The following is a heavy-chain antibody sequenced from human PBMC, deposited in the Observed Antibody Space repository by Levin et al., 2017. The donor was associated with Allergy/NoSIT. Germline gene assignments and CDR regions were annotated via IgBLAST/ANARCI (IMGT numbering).Heavy chain of an antibody. J-gene: IGHJ4*02. CDR3: ARETGMGSSGWGGLDY. Sequence: SCAASGFTFSRYDMHWVRQLTGKGLEWVSAIGIAGDTYYPGSVKGRFTISRDDAKNFLYLQMNNLRAGDTAVYYCARETGMGSSGWGGLDYWGQGILVTVSS. CDR1: GFTFSRYD. D-gene: IGHD6-25*01. V-gene: IGHV3-13*04. CDR2: IGIAGDT.